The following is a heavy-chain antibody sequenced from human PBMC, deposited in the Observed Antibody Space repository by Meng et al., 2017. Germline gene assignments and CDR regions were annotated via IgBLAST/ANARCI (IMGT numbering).Heavy chain of an antibody. CDR1: GFTFSSYA. J-gene: IGHJ4*02. CDR2: ISGSGGST. D-gene: IGHD3/OR15-3a*01. V-gene: IGHV3-23*01. CDR3: AKDGGLAPFDY. Sequence: GESLKISCAASGFTFSSYAMSWVRQAPGKGLEWVSAISGSGGSTYYADSVKGRFTISRDNSKNTLYLQMNSLRAEDTAVYYCAKDGGLAPFDYWGQGTLVTGAS.